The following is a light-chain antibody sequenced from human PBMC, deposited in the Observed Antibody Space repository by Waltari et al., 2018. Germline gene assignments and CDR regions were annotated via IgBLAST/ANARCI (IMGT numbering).Light chain of an antibody. CDR1: KLRQKF. Sequence: SYELTQPPSVSVSPGQTASIACSGDKLRQKFVAWHQQRPGQAPVLVIYLNAKRPSGIPERFSGSKSGNTATLTISGTQAIDEAAYYCQAWDFSTGVFGGGTKLAVL. V-gene: IGLV3-1*01. CDR2: LNA. J-gene: IGLJ3*02. CDR3: QAWDFSTGV.